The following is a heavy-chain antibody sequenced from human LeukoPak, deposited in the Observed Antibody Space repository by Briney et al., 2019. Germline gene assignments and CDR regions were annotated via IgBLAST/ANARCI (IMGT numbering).Heavy chain of an antibody. Sequence: GGSLRLSCAASGFTFSTDWMHWVRQAPGKGLVWVSRISTDGSITSYADSVKGRFTISRDNAKDTLYLQMNSLRAEDTAVYYCAKDRRDSSGWSFDYWGQGTLVTVSS. CDR3: AKDRRDSSGWSFDY. J-gene: IGHJ4*02. CDR1: GFTFSTDW. V-gene: IGHV3-74*01. D-gene: IGHD6-19*01. CDR2: ISTDGSIT.